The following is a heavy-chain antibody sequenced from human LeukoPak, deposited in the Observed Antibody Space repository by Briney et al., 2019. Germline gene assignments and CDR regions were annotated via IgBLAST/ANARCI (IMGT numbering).Heavy chain of an antibody. CDR3: ARDPGDGYSYGYGLGMDV. CDR1: GFTVSSNY. Sequence: GGSLRLPCAASGFTVSSNYMSWLRQAPGKGLEGVAVIYSGGSTYYADSVKGRFTIPRHNSKNTLYLQMNSLRAEDTAVYYCARDPGDGYSYGYGLGMDVWGQGTTVTVSS. V-gene: IGHV3-53*04. D-gene: IGHD5-18*01. CDR2: IYSGGST. J-gene: IGHJ6*02.